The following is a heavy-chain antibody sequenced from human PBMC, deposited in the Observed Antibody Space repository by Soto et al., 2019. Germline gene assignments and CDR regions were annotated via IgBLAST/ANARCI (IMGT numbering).Heavy chain of an antibody. J-gene: IGHJ6*02. D-gene: IGHD6-13*01. V-gene: IGHV1-69*01. Sequence: QVQLVQSGAEVKKPGSSVKVSCKASGGTFSSYAISWVRQAPGQALEWTGGIIPIFGTAKYAQKFQGRVTITAYESTSTAYMELGSLRTEDTAVYYCALGIAAAGTIRYNGMDVWGQGATVTVSS. CDR3: ALGIAAAGTIRYNGMDV. CDR2: IIPIFGTA. CDR1: GGTFSSYA.